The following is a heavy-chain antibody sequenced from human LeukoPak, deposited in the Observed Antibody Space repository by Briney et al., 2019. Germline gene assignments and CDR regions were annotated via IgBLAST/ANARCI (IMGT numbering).Heavy chain of an antibody. CDR2: FSGSGGTT. CDR3: ANGNRCTSPNCLGYYYFYMDV. D-gene: IGHD2-8*01. V-gene: IGHV3-23*01. CDR1: GLTFSGYA. Sequence: GGSLRLSCAASGLTFSGYAMKWVRQAPGRGLEWVSGFSGSGGTTYYADSVKGRFTISRDNSKNTLYLQMNSLRAEDTAVYYCANGNRCTSPNCLGYYYFYMDVWGKGTTVTVSS. J-gene: IGHJ6*03.